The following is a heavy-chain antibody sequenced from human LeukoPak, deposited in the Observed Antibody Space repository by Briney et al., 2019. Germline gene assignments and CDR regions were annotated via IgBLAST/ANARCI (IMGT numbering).Heavy chain of an antibody. J-gene: IGHJ4*02. CDR2: IKSETDGATT. Sequence: GGSLRLSCAASGFSFTNAWMSWVRQAPGKGLEWVGHIKSETDGATTDYATPVKGRFTISRDDSKNTLYLRMSSLKTEDTGVYYCNTDFSLVGGPAFEYWGQGILVAVSS. D-gene: IGHD1-26*01. CDR1: GFSFTNAW. CDR3: NTDFSLVGGPAFEY. V-gene: IGHV3-15*01.